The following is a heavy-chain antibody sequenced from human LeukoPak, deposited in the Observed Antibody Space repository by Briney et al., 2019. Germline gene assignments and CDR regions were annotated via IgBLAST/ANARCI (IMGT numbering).Heavy chain of an antibody. CDR1: GGSINTYY. Sequence: SETLSLTCTVSGGSINTYYWNWIRQPPGKGLEWIGYIYYSGITNYNPSLKSRVTISVDTSKNQFSLNLRSVTAADTAVYYCARGGAAGDAFDIWGQGTMVTVSS. CDR2: IYYSGIT. V-gene: IGHV4-59*01. J-gene: IGHJ3*02. CDR3: ARGGAAGDAFDI. D-gene: IGHD1-14*01.